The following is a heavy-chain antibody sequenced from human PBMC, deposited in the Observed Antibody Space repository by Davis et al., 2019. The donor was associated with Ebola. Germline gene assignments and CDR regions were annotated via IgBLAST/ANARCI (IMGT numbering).Heavy chain of an antibody. J-gene: IGHJ6*04. CDR2: TYSSSKWYT. D-gene: IGHD5-18*01. Sequence: HSQTPSLTCSISGDRVSSQSAAWHWLRQSPSRGLEWLGRTYSSSKWYTDYATSVNSRITINPDTSKNQFSLQLNSVTPEDTALYYCARGWLRAGIDVWGEGTTVTVSS. CDR3: ARGWLRAGIDV. CDR1: GDRVSSQSAA. V-gene: IGHV6-1*01.